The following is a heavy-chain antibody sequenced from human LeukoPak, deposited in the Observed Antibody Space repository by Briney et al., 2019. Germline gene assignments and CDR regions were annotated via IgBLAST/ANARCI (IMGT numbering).Heavy chain of an antibody. Sequence: PSETLSLTCTVSAGSVSTYYWTWIRQPPGKGLEWIGYVYYNGNINYNPSLKSRVTISIDTSKSHFSLKLSSVTAADTAVYYCAREASPDAFDIWGQGTMVTVSS. CDR2: VYYNGNI. CDR3: AREASPDAFDI. J-gene: IGHJ3*02. V-gene: IGHV4-59*02. CDR1: AGSVSTYY.